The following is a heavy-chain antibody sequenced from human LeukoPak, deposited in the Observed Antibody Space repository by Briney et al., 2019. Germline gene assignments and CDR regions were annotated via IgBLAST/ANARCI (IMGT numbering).Heavy chain of an antibody. CDR3: AKIGGKTVVTRRWDY. CDR2: IWYDGSNK. J-gene: IGHJ4*02. D-gene: IGHD4-23*01. V-gene: IGHV3-33*06. Sequence: GRSLRLSCAASGFTFSSYGMHWVRQAPGKGLEWVAVIWYDGSNKYYADSVKGRFTISRDNSKNTLYLQMNSLRAEDTAVYYCAKIGGKTVVTRRWDYWGQGTLVTVSS. CDR1: GFTFSSYG.